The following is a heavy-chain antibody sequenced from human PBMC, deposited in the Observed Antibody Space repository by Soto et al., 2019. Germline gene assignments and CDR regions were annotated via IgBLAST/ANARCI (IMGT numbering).Heavy chain of an antibody. Sequence: GGSLRLSCAASGFTFDDYGMSWVRQAPGKGLEWVSGINWNGGSTGYADSVKGRFTISRDNAKNSLYLQMNSLRAEDTALYYCARDKGRRHVRILTGGIAPSANDYWGQGTLVTVSS. CDR1: GFTFDDYG. V-gene: IGHV3-20*04. CDR2: INWNGGST. D-gene: IGHD3-9*01. CDR3: ARDKGRRHVRILTGGIAPSANDY. J-gene: IGHJ4*02.